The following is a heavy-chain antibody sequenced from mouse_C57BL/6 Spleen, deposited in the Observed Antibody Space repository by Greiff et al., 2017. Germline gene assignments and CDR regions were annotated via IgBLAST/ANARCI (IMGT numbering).Heavy chain of an antibody. V-gene: IGHV1-82*01. D-gene: IGHD5-5*01. Sequence: QVQLKQSGPELVKPGASVKISCKASGYAFSSSWMNWVKQRPGKGLEWIGRIYPGDGDTNYNGKFKGKATLTADKSSSTAYMQLSSLTSEDSAVYFCAREGALIYLPYGGQGTTLTVSS. CDR1: GYAFSSSW. J-gene: IGHJ2*01. CDR2: IYPGDGDT. CDR3: AREGALIYLPY.